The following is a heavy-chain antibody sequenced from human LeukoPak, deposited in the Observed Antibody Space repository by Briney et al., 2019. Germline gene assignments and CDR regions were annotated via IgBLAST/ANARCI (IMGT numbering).Heavy chain of an antibody. CDR2: MNPESANT. Sequence: ASVKVSCKASGYTFTAYDLNWVRQAPGQGLEWMGWMNPESANTGYAQKFQGRVTMTRDTSINTAYMELSSLRSEDTAIYYCARGKLTHGDYVAVDFWGQGTLVTVSS. D-gene: IGHD4-17*01. CDR3: ARGKLTHGDYVAVDF. CDR1: GYTFTAYD. V-gene: IGHV1-8*01. J-gene: IGHJ4*02.